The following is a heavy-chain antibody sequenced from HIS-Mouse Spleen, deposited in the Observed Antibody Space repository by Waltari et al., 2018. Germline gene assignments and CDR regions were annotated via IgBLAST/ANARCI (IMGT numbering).Heavy chain of an antibody. D-gene: IGHD4-4*01. Sequence: EVQLVESGGGLVQPGGSVRPSCGASGFTVSSSDWRLVRQAKGKGLEWVSAIGTAGDTYYPGYVKGRFTISRENAKNSLYLQMNSLRAGDTAVYYCARGYSNYVPYFDYWGQGTLVTVSS. CDR3: ARGYSNYVPYFDY. CDR2: IGTAGDT. CDR1: GFTVSSSD. V-gene: IGHV3-13*01. J-gene: IGHJ4*02.